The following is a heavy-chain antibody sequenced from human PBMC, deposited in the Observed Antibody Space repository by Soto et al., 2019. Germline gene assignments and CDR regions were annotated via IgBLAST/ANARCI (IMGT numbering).Heavy chain of an antibody. J-gene: IGHJ4*02. CDR3: ARGLASGDY. D-gene: IGHD6-6*01. CDR1: GYTFTNFY. Sequence: QVQLVQSGPEVKEPGASVKISCKASGYTFTNFYIHWVRQAPGQGLEWMGIVNPNGGSTNYAQNLKSRTTISRDTSTSTVYMDLSSLRSEDTAVYYCARGLASGDYWGQGTLVTVSS. CDR2: VNPNGGST. V-gene: IGHV1-46*03.